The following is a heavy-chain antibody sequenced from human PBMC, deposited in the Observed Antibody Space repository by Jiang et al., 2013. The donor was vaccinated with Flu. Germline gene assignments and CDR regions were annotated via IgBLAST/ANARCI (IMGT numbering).Heavy chain of an antibody. Sequence: PGLVKPSETLSLTCTVSGGSISSYYWSWIRQPPGKGLEWIGYIYYSGSTNYNPSLKSRVTISVDTSKNQFSLKLSSVTAADTAVYYCARRYSSGSGLDYWGQGTLVTVSS. CDR1: GGSISSYY. V-gene: IGHV4-59*08. CDR3: ARRYSSGSGLDY. J-gene: IGHJ4*02. CDR2: IYYSGST. D-gene: IGHD6-19*01.